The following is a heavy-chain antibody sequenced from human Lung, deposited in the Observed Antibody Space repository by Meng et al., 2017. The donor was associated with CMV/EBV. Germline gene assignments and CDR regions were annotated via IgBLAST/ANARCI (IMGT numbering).Heavy chain of an antibody. CDR3: ARERSHWYGSGSFDF. V-gene: IGHV4-30-4*01. D-gene: IGHD3-10*01. J-gene: IGHJ4*02. CDR1: GGSINSDDYY. CDR2: TYSSGKT. Sequence: QVRVRESGPGVPNPSHTLCLTGTVSGGSINSDDYYWPGIRQSPGRVLEWIGLTYSSGKTFYTPSLTSRVTISIDTPSSQFFLMLASVTAADTAVYYCARERSHWYGSGSFDFWGQGTLVTVSS.